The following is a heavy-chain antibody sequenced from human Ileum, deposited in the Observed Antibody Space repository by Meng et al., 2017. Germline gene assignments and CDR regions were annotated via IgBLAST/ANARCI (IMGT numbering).Heavy chain of an antibody. J-gene: IGHJ5*02. CDR1: GFTFSSYA. V-gene: IGHV3-23*01. CDR3: ARDWGSSGWYNWFDP. Sequence: GGSLRLSCAASGFTFSSYAMSWVRQAPGKGLEWVSAISGSGGTTYYADSVQGRFTISRDNSRNTLFLQMNSLRVEDTAVYYCARDWGSSGWYNWFDPWGPGTLVTVSS. D-gene: IGHD6-19*01. CDR2: ISGSGGTT.